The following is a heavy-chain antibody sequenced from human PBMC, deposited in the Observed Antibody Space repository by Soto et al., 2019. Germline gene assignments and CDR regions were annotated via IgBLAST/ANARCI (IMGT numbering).Heavy chain of an antibody. CDR2: SRNKANSYTT. V-gene: IGHV3-72*01. J-gene: IGHJ5*02. D-gene: IGHD1-26*01. Sequence: EVQLVESGGGLVQPGGSLRLSCAASGFTFSDHQMDWFRQAPGKGLEWVGRSRNKANSYTTEYAASVKGRFTISRDDSKNSLYLQMNSLKIEDTAVYYCARVVGAPNWFDPWGQGTLVTVSS. CDR1: GFTFSDHQ. CDR3: ARVVGAPNWFDP.